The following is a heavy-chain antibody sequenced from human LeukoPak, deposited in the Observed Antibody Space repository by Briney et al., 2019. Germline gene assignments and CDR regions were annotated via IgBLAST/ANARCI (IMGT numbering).Heavy chain of an antibody. Sequence: GGSLRLSCAASGFTFSSYGMHWVRQAPGKGLEWVAVIWYDGSNKYYADSVKGRFTISRDNSKNTLYLQMNSLRAEDTAVYYCARKFVEASGMDVWGQGTTVTVSS. V-gene: IGHV3-33*01. D-gene: IGHD3-10*01. CDR2: IWYDGSNK. CDR3: ARKFVEASGMDV. CDR1: GFTFSSYG. J-gene: IGHJ6*02.